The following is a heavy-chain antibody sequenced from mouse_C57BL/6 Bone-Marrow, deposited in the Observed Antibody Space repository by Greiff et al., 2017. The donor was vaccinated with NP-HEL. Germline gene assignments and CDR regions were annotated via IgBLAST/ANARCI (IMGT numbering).Heavy chain of an antibody. CDR2: IHPNSGST. Sequence: VQLQQPGAELVKPGASVKLSCKASGYTFTSYWMHWVKQRPGQGLEWIGMIHPNSGSTNYNEKFKSKATLTVDKSSSTAYMQLSSLTSEDSAVYYCARRGYYGSSYVPFAYWGQGTLVTVSA. V-gene: IGHV1-64*01. CDR3: ARRGYYGSSYVPFAY. CDR1: GYTFTSYW. J-gene: IGHJ3*01. D-gene: IGHD1-1*01.